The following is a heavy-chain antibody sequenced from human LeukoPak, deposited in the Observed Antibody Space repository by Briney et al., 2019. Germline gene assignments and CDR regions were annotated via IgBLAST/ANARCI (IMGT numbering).Heavy chain of an antibody. CDR1: GFTFSSYG. V-gene: IGHV3-30*02. Sequence: GGSLRLSCAASGFTFSSYGMHWVRQAPGKGLEGVAFIRYDGSNKYYADCVKGRFTIYRDNSKNTLYLQMNSLRAEDTAVYYCAKGFNAAVADAFDYWGQGTLVTVSS. CDR2: IRYDGSNK. CDR3: AKGFNAAVADAFDY. J-gene: IGHJ4*02. D-gene: IGHD6-19*01.